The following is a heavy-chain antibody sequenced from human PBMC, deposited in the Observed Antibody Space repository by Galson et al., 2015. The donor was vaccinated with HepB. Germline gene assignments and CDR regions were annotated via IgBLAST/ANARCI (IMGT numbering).Heavy chain of an antibody. CDR3: ARDRPYVLTGYAMDV. CDR2: ISGYNGHT. J-gene: IGHJ6*02. Sequence: SVKVSCKAPGYTFTTYGISWVRQAPGQGLEWMGWISGYNGHTNYAQNLQDRVTMTTDTTTATAYMELRTLRSDDTAVYFCARDRPYVLTGYAMDVWGQGTTVTVSS. D-gene: IGHD3-9*01. CDR1: GYTFTTYG. V-gene: IGHV1-18*01.